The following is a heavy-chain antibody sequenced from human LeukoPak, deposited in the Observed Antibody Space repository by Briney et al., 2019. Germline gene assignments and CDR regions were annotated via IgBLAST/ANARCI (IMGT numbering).Heavy chain of an antibody. J-gene: IGHJ4*02. Sequence: PGGSLRLPCAASGFTFSSYGMPWVRQAPGKGLEWVAVIWYDGSNKYYADSVKGRFTISRDNSKNTLYLQMNSLRAEDTAVYYCARDWSGSLDYWGQGTLVTVSS. V-gene: IGHV3-33*01. CDR1: GFTFSSYG. CDR2: IWYDGSNK. CDR3: ARDWSGSLDY. D-gene: IGHD1-26*01.